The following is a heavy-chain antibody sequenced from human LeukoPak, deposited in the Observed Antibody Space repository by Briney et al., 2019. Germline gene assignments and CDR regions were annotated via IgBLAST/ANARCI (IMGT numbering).Heavy chain of an antibody. J-gene: IGHJ6*03. CDR1: GFTFDDYA. CDR2: ISWDGGST. Sequence: GGSLRLSCAASGFTFDDYAMHWVRQAPGKGLEWVSLISWDGGSTYYVDSVKGRFTISRDNAKNSLYLQMNSLRAEDTAVYYCARLSGVAVAGKLWYYYYYMDVWGKGTTVTVSS. V-gene: IGHV3-43D*03. CDR3: ARLSGVAVAGKLWYYYYYMDV. D-gene: IGHD6-19*01.